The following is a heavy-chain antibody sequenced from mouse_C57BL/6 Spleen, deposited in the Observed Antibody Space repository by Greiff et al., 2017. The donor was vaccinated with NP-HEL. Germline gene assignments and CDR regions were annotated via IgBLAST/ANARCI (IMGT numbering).Heavy chain of an antibody. D-gene: IGHD6-1*01. J-gene: IGHJ4*01. CDR1: GYAFSSYW. Sequence: VQLQQSGAELVKPGASVKISCKASGYAFSSYWMNWVKQRPGKGLEWIGQIYPGDGDTNYNGKFKGKATLTADKSSSTAYMQLSSLTSEDSAVYFCARGAVPLYAMDYWGQGTSVTVSS. CDR3: ARGAVPLYAMDY. CDR2: IYPGDGDT. V-gene: IGHV1-80*01.